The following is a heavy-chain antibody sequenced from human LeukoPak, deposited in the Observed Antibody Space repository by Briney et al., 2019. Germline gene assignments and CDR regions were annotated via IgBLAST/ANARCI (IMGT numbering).Heavy chain of an antibody. D-gene: IGHD5-18*01. CDR2: IKQDGSEK. CDR3: ARDTWIQLWFSHDY. Sequence: PGGSLRLSCATSGFTFSSYWMSWVRQAPGKGLEWVANIKQDGSEKYYVDSVKGRFTISRDNAKNSLYLQMNSLRAEDTAVYYCARDTWIQLWFSHDYWGQGTLVTVSS. J-gene: IGHJ4*02. V-gene: IGHV3-7*01. CDR1: GFTFSSYW.